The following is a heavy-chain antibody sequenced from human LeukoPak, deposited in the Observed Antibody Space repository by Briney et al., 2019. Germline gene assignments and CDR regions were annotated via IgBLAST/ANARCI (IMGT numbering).Heavy chain of an antibody. CDR2: ITSSGSTI. J-gene: IGHJ4*02. V-gene: IGHV3-48*03. Sequence: PGGSLRLSCAASGFAFSSYEMNWVRQAPGKGLEWVSYITSSGSTIYYADSVKGRFTISRDNAKNSLYLQMNSLRAEDMVVYYCAIPTYYYDSSGQGYWGQGTLVTVSS. D-gene: IGHD3-22*01. CDR3: AIPTYYYDSSGQGY. CDR1: GFAFSSYE.